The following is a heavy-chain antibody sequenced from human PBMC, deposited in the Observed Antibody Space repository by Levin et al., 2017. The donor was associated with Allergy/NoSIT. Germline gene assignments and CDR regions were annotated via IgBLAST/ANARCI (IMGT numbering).Heavy chain of an antibody. V-gene: IGHV3-30-3*01. CDR3: AKRRVPQQVHDAFDM. D-gene: IGHD6-13*01. J-gene: IGHJ3*02. CDR2: ISYDGTTK. Sequence: GESLKISCAASGFSFSSYAMHWVRQAPGKGLEWVAVISYDGTTKYYTDSVKGRFTISRDNSKNTLYLQMNNLRAEDTAAFYCAKRRVPQQVHDAFDMWGQGTMVIVSS. CDR1: GFSFSSYA.